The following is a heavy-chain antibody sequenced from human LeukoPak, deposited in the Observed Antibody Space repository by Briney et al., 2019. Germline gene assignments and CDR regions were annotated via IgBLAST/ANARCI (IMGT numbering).Heavy chain of an antibody. Sequence: ASVKVSCQSSRYIFPNFVINWVRQAAGQGLEGMGWIHPNSGNTVYAQKFRGRVTFTRDTSANTAYMELNSLGSEDTGLYYCVRAVTDDDFSGGYPNWFDPWGQGTLVTVSS. CDR2: IHPNSGNT. V-gene: IGHV1-8*01. CDR1: RYIFPNFV. CDR3: VRAVTDDDFSGGYPNWFDP. D-gene: IGHD3-3*01. J-gene: IGHJ5*02.